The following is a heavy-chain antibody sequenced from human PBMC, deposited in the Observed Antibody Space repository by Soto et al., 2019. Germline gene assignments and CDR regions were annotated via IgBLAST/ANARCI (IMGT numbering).Heavy chain of an antibody. J-gene: IGHJ4*02. V-gene: IGHV4-31*03. CDR1: GGSISSEGYY. D-gene: IGHD5-18*01. CDR2: IYYSGTT. CDR3: ARGRGYSYGPYYFDY. Sequence: LSLTCTVSGGSISSEGYYWSWFRQLPGKGLEWIGDIYYSGTTYHNPSLRSRLTISGDASKNQFSLKLSSVTDADTALYYCARGRGYSYGPYYFDYWGQGTLVTVSS.